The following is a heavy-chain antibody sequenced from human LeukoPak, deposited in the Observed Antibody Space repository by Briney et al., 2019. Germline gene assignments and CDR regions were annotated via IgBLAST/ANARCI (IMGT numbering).Heavy chain of an antibody. CDR2: IYYSGTN. J-gene: IGHJ3*02. D-gene: IGHD2-15*01. Sequence: PSETLSLTCTVSGGFISSSSYFWGWIRQPPGKGLEWIGSIYYSGTNHYNPSLRSRVTMSIDTSKYQFSLKLSSVTAADTAVYYCARPNCSGGSCYNLGAFDIWGQGTMVTVSS. CDR3: ARPNCSGGSCYNLGAFDI. CDR1: GGFISSSSYF. V-gene: IGHV4-39*01.